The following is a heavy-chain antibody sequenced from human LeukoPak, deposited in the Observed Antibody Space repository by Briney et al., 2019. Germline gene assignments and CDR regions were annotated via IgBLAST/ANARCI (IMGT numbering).Heavy chain of an antibody. V-gene: IGHV4-39*01. CDR2: IYYSGST. CDR1: GGSISSSSYY. Sequence: PSETLSLTCTVSGGSISSSSYYWGWIRRPPGKGLEWIGSIYYSGSTYYNPSLKSRVTISVDTSKNQFSLKLSSVTAADTAVYYCARLEGSHTSFDYWGRGTLVTVSS. J-gene: IGHJ4*02. D-gene: IGHD1-26*01. CDR3: ARLEGSHTSFDY.